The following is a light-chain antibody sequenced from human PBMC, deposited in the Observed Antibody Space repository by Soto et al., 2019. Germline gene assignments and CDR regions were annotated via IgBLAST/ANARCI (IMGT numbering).Light chain of an antibody. CDR2: KAS. CDR3: QHYNSYSEA. V-gene: IGKV1-5*03. Sequence: DIQMTQSPSSLSASVGDRVTITCRASQDIGNDLVWYQQKPGKAPKLLIYKASTLKSGVPSRFSGSGSGTEFTLTISSLQPDDFATYYCQHYNSYSEAFGQGTKVELK. CDR1: QDIGND. J-gene: IGKJ1*01.